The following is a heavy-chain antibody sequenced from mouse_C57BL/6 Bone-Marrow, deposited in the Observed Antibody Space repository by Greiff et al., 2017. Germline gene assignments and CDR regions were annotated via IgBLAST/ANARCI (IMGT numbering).Heavy chain of an antibody. CDR3: ARGTTVVAPDY. D-gene: IGHD1-1*01. V-gene: IGHV1-22*01. J-gene: IGHJ2*01. CDR2: INPNNGGT. Sequence: VQLKQSGPELVKPGASVKMSCKASGYTFTDFNMHWVKQSHGKSLEWIGYINPNNGGTSYNQKFKGKATLTVNKSSSTAYMELRSLTSEDSAVYYCARGTTVVAPDYWGQGTTLTVSS. CDR1: GYTFTDFN.